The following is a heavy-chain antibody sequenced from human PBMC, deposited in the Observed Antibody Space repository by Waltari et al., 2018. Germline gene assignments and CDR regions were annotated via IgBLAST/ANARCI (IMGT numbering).Heavy chain of an antibody. CDR2: MNPNSGNT. Sequence: QVQLVQSGAEVKKPGASVKVSCKASGYTFPSYDINWVRQATGQGLEWMGWMNPNSGNTGYAQKFQGRVTMTRNTSISTAYMELSSLRSEDTAVYYCAARSEQWLVLTHAFDIWGQGTMVTVSS. J-gene: IGHJ3*02. D-gene: IGHD6-19*01. V-gene: IGHV1-8*01. CDR1: GYTFPSYD. CDR3: AARSEQWLVLTHAFDI.